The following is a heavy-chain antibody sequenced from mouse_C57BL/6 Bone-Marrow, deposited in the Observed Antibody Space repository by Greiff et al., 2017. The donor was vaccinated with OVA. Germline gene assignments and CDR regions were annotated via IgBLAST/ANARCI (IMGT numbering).Heavy chain of an antibody. J-gene: IGHJ2*01. CDR2: INPNNGGT. CDR1: GYTFTDYN. Sequence: VQLQQSGPELVKPGASVKIPCKASGYTFTDYNMDWVKQSHGKSLEWIGDINPNNGGTIYNQKFKGKATLTVDKSSSTVYLELSRLTSDDSAVYYCARRRRTGKGAYYFDYWGQGTTLTVSS. V-gene: IGHV1-18*01. D-gene: IGHD4-1*01. CDR3: ARRRRTGKGAYYFDY.